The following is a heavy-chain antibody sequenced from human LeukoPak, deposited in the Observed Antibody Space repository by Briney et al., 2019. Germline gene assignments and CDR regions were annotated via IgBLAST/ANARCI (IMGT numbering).Heavy chain of an antibody. CDR3: AREDNWNAFDI. CDR1: GFTFSSYG. CDR2: ISGSDYTT. J-gene: IGHJ3*02. D-gene: IGHD1-1*01. Sequence: GGSLRLSCAASGFTFSSYGMTWVRQAPGKGLEWVSGISGSDYTTYYADSVKGRFTISRDNSKNTLYLQMNSLRADDTAVYYCAREDNWNAFDIWGQGTMVTVSS. V-gene: IGHV3-23*01.